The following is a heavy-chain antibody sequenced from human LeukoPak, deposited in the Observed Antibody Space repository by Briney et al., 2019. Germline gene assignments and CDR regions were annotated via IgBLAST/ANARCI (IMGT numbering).Heavy chain of an antibody. CDR3: ARAPSSVWFDP. Sequence: SETLSLTCTVSGGSISSYYWSWIRLPPGKGLEWIGYIYYSGSTNYNPSLKSRVTISVDTSKNQFSLKLSSVTAADTAVYYCARAPSSVWFDPWGQGTLVTVSS. CDR1: GGSISSYY. V-gene: IGHV4-59*01. J-gene: IGHJ5*02. CDR2: IYYSGST.